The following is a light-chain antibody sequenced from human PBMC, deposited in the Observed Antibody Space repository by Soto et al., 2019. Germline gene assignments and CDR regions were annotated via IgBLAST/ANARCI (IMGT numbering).Light chain of an antibody. CDR3: QIYGTSLT. CDR1: QSIKNNF. Sequence: IVLTQSPGALSLSPGEGATLSCRASQSIKNNFLAWYQQRPGQAPRLLIHAASIRASGISDRFTGTASGTDFPLTISRLEPVDFGVYYCQIYGTSLTFGGGTRVE. CDR2: AAS. J-gene: IGKJ4*01. V-gene: IGKV3-20*01.